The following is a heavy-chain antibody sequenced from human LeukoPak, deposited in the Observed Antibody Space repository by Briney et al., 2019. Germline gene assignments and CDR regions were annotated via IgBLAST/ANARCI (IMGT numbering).Heavy chain of an antibody. J-gene: IGHJ4*02. V-gene: IGHV1-2*02. CDR3: ARRGDGRILDYFDY. CDR1: GYTFTGYY. D-gene: IGHD2-15*01. Sequence: GASVKVSCKASGYTFTGYYMHWVRQAPGQGLEWMGWINPNSGGTNYAQKFQGRVTMTRDTSISTAYMELSRLRSDDTAVYYCARRGDGRILDYFDYWGQGTLVTVSS. CDR2: INPNSGGT.